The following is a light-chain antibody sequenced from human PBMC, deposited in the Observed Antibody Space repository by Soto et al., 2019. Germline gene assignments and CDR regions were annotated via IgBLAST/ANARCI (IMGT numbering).Light chain of an antibody. CDR1: QSVTTQ. V-gene: IGKV3-15*01. CDR2: GAS. CDR3: QHYDNWPPWT. J-gene: IGKJ1*01. Sequence: EIVLTQSPGTLSLSPGETATLSCRASQSVTTQLAWYQQKRGRAPRLIIHGASTRATGIPARFRGSGSGTEFTLTISSLQSEDFAVYYCQHYDNWPPWTFGQGTKVDIK.